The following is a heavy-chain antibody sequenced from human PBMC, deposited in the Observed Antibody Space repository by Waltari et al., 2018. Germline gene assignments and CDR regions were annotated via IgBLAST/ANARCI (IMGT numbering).Heavy chain of an antibody. CDR3: ASERYNYGPLDF. J-gene: IGHJ4*02. D-gene: IGHD5-18*01. V-gene: IGHV4-38-2*02. Sequence: QVQLQESGPGLVKPSETMSITCSVSGDSIGNDFYWGWFRQPPGKGLEWIGSFYHDESIYYNPSLKSRVTISKDTSNNSYSLRLNSVTAADTAVYYCASERYNYGPLDFWGQGTLVHVSS. CDR2: FYHDESI. CDR1: GDSIGNDFY.